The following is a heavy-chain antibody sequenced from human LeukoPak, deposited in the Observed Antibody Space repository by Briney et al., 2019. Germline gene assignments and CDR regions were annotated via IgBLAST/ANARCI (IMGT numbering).Heavy chain of an antibody. Sequence: GGSLRLSCAASGFTFSSYGMHWVRQAPGKGLEWVAFIRYDGSNKYYADSVKGRFTISRDNSKNTLYLQMNSLRSEDTAVYYCARVSAYYYDNNWFDPWGQGTLVTVSS. D-gene: IGHD3-22*01. CDR2: IRYDGSNK. CDR3: ARVSAYYYDNNWFDP. J-gene: IGHJ5*02. CDR1: GFTFSSYG. V-gene: IGHV3-30*02.